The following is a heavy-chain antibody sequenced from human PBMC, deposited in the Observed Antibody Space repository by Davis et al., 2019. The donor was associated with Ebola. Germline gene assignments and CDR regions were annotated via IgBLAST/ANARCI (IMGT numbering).Heavy chain of an antibody. CDR1: GFTFSSYA. D-gene: IGHD3-10*01. CDR2: ISYDGSNK. CDR3: AKAAEDYYGSGSYYGNYFDY. Sequence: GESLKISCAASGFTFSSYAMHWVRQAPGKGLEWVAVISYDGSNKYYADSVKGRFTISRDNSKNTLYLQMNSLRAEDTAVYYCAKAAEDYYGSGSYYGNYFDYWGQGTLVTVSS. J-gene: IGHJ4*02. V-gene: IGHV3-30*04.